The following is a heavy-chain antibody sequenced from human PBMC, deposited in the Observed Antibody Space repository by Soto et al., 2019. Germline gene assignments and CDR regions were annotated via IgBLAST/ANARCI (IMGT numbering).Heavy chain of an antibody. CDR1: GGSISSGGYS. D-gene: IGHD6-13*01. CDR3: AREGAIAAAGRGVFDY. CDR2: IYHSGST. V-gene: IGHV4-30-2*01. J-gene: IGHJ4*02. Sequence: SETLSLTCAVSGGSISSGGYSWSWIRQPPGKGLEWIGYIYHSGSTYYNPSLKSRVTISVDRSKNQFSLKLSSVTAADTAVYYCAREGAIAAAGRGVFDYWGQGTLVTVSS.